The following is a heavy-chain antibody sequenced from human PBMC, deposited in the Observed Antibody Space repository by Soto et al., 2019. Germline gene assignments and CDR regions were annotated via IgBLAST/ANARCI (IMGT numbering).Heavy chain of an antibody. CDR3: AREPLYGNSYYLGVDV. Sequence: PSETLSLTCAVYGGAFRGYYWSGIGQPPGKGLEWIGEINHSGSTNYNPSLKSRVTISVDTSKNQFSLKLSSVTAADTAVYYCAREPLYGNSYYLGVDVWGQGTTATVYS. J-gene: IGHJ6*02. CDR2: INHSGST. CDR1: GGAFRGYY. D-gene: IGHD1-1*01. V-gene: IGHV4-34*01.